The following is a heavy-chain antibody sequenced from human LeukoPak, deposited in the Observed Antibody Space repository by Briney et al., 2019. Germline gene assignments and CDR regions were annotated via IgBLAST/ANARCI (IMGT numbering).Heavy chain of an antibody. CDR3: ARGNWRALGEDS. D-gene: IGHD3-16*01. CDR2: IYNSGTTNYKEST. CDR1: GGSVSSGSVSSGPYY. J-gene: IGHJ4*02. V-gene: IGHV4-61*10. Sequence: KSSETLSLTCTISGGSVSSGSVSSGPYYWSWIRQPAGKGLEGIGRIYNSGTTNYKESTNYNPSLKSLVSISFSTSKKQFSLKLTSVTAADTAVYYCARGNWRALGEDSWGQGTLVTVSS.